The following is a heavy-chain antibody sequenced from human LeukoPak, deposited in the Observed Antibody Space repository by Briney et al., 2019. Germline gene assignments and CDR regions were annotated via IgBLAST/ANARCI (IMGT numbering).Heavy chain of an antibody. CDR2: IYYSGST. CDR1: GGSISSGDYY. J-gene: IGHJ5*02. V-gene: IGHV4-30-4*01. CDR3: ARGRYYYGSGSPPFDP. D-gene: IGHD3-10*01. Sequence: SGTLSLTCTVSGGSISSGDYYWSWIRQPPGKGLEWIGYIYYSGSTYYNPSLKSRVTISVDTSKNQFSLKLSSVTAADTAVYYCARGRYYYGSGSPPFDPWGQGTLVTVSS.